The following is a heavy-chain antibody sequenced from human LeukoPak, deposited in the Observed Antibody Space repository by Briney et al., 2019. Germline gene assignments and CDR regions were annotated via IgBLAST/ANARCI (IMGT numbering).Heavy chain of an antibody. CDR1: GFTFSSYA. J-gene: IGHJ4*02. V-gene: IGHV3-23*01. D-gene: IGHD3-16*01. CDR3: ASHAMDGYTLLDY. CDR2: ISGSGGST. Sequence: QPGASLRLSCAASGFTFSSYAMSWVRQAPGKGLEWVSAISGSGGSTYYADSVKGRFTISNDNSKNTLYLQMNSLRAEDTAVYYCASHAMDGYTLLDYWGQGTLVTVSS.